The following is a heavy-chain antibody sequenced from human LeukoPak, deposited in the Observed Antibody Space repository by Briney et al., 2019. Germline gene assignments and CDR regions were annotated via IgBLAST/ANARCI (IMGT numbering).Heavy chain of an antibody. D-gene: IGHD6-19*01. CDR2: INHSGST. V-gene: IGHV4-38-2*02. Sequence: PSETLSLTCTVSGYSITSGYYWGWIRQPPGKGLEWIGEINHSGSTNYNPSLKSRVTISVDTSKNQFSLKLSSVTAADTAVYYCARDSRGWRGGINWFDPWGQGTLVTVSS. J-gene: IGHJ5*02. CDR3: ARDSRGWRGGINWFDP. CDR1: GYSITSGYY.